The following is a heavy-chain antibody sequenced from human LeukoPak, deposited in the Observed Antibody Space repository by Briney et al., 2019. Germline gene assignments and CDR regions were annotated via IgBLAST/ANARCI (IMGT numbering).Heavy chain of an antibody. CDR2: ISGSGGST. CDR3: AKDLEEIQLWFPLFDY. Sequence: GGSLRLSCAAPGFTFSSYAMSWVRQAPGKGLEWVSAISGSGGSTYYADSVKGRFTISRDNSKNTLYLQMNSLRAEDTAVYYCAKDLEEIQLWFPLFDYWGQGTLVTVSS. V-gene: IGHV3-23*01. CDR1: GFTFSSYA. J-gene: IGHJ4*02. D-gene: IGHD5-18*01.